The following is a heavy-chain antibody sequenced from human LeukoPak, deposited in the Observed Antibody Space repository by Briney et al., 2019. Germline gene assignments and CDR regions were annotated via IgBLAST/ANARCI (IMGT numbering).Heavy chain of an antibody. Sequence: GGSLRLSCAASGFTFSNYGMHWVRQAPGNRLEWVAFIRYDGSNIYYADSVKGRFTISRDNSKNTLYLQMNSLRAEDTAVYYCARVGWELLGPFDYWGQGTLVTVSS. J-gene: IGHJ4*02. CDR1: GFTFSNYG. CDR3: ARVGWELLGPFDY. D-gene: IGHD1-26*01. CDR2: IRYDGSNI. V-gene: IGHV3-30*02.